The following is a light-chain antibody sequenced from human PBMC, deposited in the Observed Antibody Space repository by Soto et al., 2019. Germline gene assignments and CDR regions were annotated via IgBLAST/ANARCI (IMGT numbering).Light chain of an antibody. V-gene: IGKV2-30*01. J-gene: IGKJ1*01. CDR3: QQYNSYSGT. CDR2: RVS. Sequence: DVVMTQSPLSLPVTLGQPASISCRSSQSLVYSDGNTYLSWFHQRPGQSPRRLIYRVSNRDSGVPDRFSGSGSGTDFTLTISSRQPDDFATYYCQQYNSYSGTFGQGTKVDIK. CDR1: QSLVYSDGNTY.